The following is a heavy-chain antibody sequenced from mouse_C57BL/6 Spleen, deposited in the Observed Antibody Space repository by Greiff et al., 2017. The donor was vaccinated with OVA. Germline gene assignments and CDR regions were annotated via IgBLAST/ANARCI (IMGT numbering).Heavy chain of an antibody. CDR1: GFSLTSYA. CDR2: IWTGGGT. CDR3: ATHYDSRPAQYYFDY. V-gene: IGHV2-9-1*01. D-gene: IGHD2-4*01. J-gene: IGHJ2*01. Sequence: VKLVESGPGLVAPSQSLSITCTVSGFSLTSYAISWVRQPPGKGLEWLGVIWTGGGTNYNSALKSRLSISKDNSKSQVFLKMNSLQTDDTARYYCATHYDSRPAQYYFDYWGQGTTLTVSS.